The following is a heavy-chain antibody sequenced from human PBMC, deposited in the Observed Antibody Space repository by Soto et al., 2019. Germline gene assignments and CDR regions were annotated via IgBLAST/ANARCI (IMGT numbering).Heavy chain of an antibody. D-gene: IGHD3-3*01. CDR3: ARDVGDFVQVPYY. CDR2: IYYNGDT. J-gene: IGHJ4*02. CDR1: GVSINRGDSY. V-gene: IGHV4-30-4*01. Sequence: QVRLQESGPKLVRPSQTLSLTCSVSGVSINRGDSYWSWIRQSPGRGLEWIGSIYYNGDTNYKPSLGRRVTMSVDSSKIHFVLDLQSVVAACTAVYFCARDVGDFVQVPYYWGQGTLITVSS.